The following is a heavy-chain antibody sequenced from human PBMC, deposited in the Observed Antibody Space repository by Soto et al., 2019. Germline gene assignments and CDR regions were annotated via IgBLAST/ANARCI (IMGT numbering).Heavy chain of an antibody. D-gene: IGHD6-13*01. V-gene: IGHV3-33*01. Sequence: QEHLVESGGGVVQPGTSLRLSCAASGFAFITYAMHWVRQAPGKGLEWVAVIWYDGSDKYYGDSVKGRFTISRDNSKNTMYLQMNSLRVEDTAVYYCARDRESYSSSWSYLQVWGQGTVVTVSS. CDR1: GFAFITYA. CDR2: IWYDGSDK. J-gene: IGHJ1*01. CDR3: ARDRESYSSSWSYLQV.